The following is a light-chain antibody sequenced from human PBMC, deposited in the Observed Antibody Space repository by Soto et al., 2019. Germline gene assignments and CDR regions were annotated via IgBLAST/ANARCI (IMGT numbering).Light chain of an antibody. J-gene: IGKJ2*01. V-gene: IGKV1-33*01. CDR2: DAS. CDR1: QDIRNY. Sequence: DIQMTQSPSFLSAFIGDRVTITCQASQDIRNYLTWYQKKPGKAPKLLIYDASTLGRGVPSRFSGSGSGTDFTFTISSLQPEDIATYFCQQYDNFPPTFGQGTELEIK. CDR3: QQYDNFPPT.